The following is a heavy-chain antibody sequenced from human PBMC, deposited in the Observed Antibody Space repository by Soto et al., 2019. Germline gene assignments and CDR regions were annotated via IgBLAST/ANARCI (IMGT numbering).Heavy chain of an antibody. Sequence: LSLTCTVSGGSISDHYYMWIRQSPGKGLEYIGFIHNGGSTNYNPSLKSRVTISVDTSKNQFSLKLSSVTAADTAVYYCARRLYYDSSGFEGGGMDVWGQGTTVTVSS. V-gene: IGHV4-4*08. CDR1: GGSISDHY. CDR2: IHNGGST. D-gene: IGHD3-22*01. J-gene: IGHJ6*02. CDR3: ARRLYYDSSGFEGGGMDV.